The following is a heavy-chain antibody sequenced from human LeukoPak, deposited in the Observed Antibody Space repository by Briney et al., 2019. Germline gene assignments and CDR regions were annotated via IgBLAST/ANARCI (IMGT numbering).Heavy chain of an antibody. J-gene: IGHJ6*04. CDR1: GFTFSSYE. D-gene: IGHD5-12*01. CDR2: ISTTANSI. CDR3: ARPVNYGGYDYYYYGMDV. V-gene: IGHV3-48*03. Sequence: GGSLRLSCAAPGFTFSSYEMNWVRQAPGKGLEWISYISTTANSIYYADSVKGRFTISRDSAKNSLYLQMSSLRAEDTAVYYCARPVNYGGYDYYYYGMDVWGKGTTVTVSS.